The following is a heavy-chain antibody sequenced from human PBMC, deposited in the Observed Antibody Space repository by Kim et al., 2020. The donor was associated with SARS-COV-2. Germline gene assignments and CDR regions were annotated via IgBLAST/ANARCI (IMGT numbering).Heavy chain of an antibody. D-gene: IGHD4-17*01. CDR3: ARVLGTVNLDY. CDR2: ISSGTSTI. V-gene: IGHV3-48*04. CDR1: GFIFSSYS. Sequence: GGSLRLSCAASGFIFSSYSMNWVRQAPGKGLEWVSYISSGTSTIYYADSVKGRFTISRDNAKNSLYLQMNSLRAEDTAVYYCARVLGTVNLDYWGQGTLVTVSS. J-gene: IGHJ4*02.